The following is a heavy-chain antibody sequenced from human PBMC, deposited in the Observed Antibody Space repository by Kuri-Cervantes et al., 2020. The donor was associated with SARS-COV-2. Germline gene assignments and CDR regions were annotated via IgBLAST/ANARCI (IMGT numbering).Heavy chain of an antibody. Sequence: GSLRLSCSVSGGSISRYYWSWMRQPPGKGLEWIGNIHYSGSTNYNNSLDSRVTISVDTSKNQLSLRLSSVTAADTAVYYCARHFYGSGTYYNEGFVDYWGQGTLVTVSS. CDR1: GGSISRYY. CDR3: ARHFYGSGTYYNEGFVDY. CDR2: IHYSGST. J-gene: IGHJ4*02. D-gene: IGHD3-10*01. V-gene: IGHV4-59*01.